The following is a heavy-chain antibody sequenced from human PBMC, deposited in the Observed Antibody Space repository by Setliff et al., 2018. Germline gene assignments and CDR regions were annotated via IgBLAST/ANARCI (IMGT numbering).Heavy chain of an antibody. CDR1: GMSITSYY. Sequence: TLSLTCSVSGMSITSYYWSWIRQSPGRGLEWIGYIYYTGSTTYSPSLKSRVTISPDTSKNSLFLEMNSLRAEDTGVYYCARDGVYYGMDVWGPGTTVTVSS. CDR3: ARDGVYYGMDV. J-gene: IGHJ6*02. V-gene: IGHV4-59*12. CDR2: IYYTGST.